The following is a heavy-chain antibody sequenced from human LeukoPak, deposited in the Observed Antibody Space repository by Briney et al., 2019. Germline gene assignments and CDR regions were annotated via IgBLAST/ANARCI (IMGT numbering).Heavy chain of an antibody. CDR3: ARGPYYDVSFYDY. CDR2: IYSGGST. CDR1: GFTVSSNY. Sequence: GGSLRLSCAASGFTVSSNYMSWVRQAPGKGLEWVSVIYSGGSTYYADSVKGRFTISRDNSKNTLYLQMNSLRAEDTAVYYCARGPYYDVSFYDYWGQGTLVTVSS. D-gene: IGHD3-22*01. V-gene: IGHV3-53*01. J-gene: IGHJ4*02.